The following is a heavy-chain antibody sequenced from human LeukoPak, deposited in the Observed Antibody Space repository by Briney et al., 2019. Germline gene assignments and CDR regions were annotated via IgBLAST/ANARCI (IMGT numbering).Heavy chain of an antibody. J-gene: IGHJ6*03. V-gene: IGHV1-18*01. CDR1: GYTFTSYG. CDR2: ISAYNGNT. CDR3: ARSYYGSGSSSSPLYMDV. D-gene: IGHD3-10*01. Sequence: AAVKVSCKASGYTFTSYGISWVRQAPGQGLEWMGWISAYNGNTNYAQKLQGRVTMTTDTSTSTAYMELRSLRSDDTAVYYCARSYYGSGSSSSPLYMDVWGKGTTVTISS.